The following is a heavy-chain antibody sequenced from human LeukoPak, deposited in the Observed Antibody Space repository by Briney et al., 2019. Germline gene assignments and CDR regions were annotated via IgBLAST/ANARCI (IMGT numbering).Heavy chain of an antibody. J-gene: IGHJ4*02. CDR1: GFTFSSYG. Sequence: PGGSLRLSCAASGFTFSSYGMHWVRQAPGKGLEWVAFIRYAGSNKYYADSVKGRFTISRDNSKNTLYLQMNSLRAEDTAVYYCAKDQDIVVVPAASGLDYWGQGTLVTVSS. D-gene: IGHD2-2*01. V-gene: IGHV3-30*02. CDR3: AKDQDIVVVPAASGLDY. CDR2: IRYAGSNK.